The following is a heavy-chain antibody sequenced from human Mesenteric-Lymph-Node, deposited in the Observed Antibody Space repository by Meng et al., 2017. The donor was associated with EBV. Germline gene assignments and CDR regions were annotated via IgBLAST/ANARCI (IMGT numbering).Heavy chain of an antibody. V-gene: IGHV4-34*01. Sequence: QVQLQQWGAGLLKPSETLSLTCAVYGGSFSGYYWSWIRQPPGKGLEWVGSIHDSGSVFYNPSLWSRLTLSVDPSKNSFSLKLSSVTAADTAVYYCARDMPFDNWGQGTLVTVSS. CDR1: GGSFSGYY. CDR3: ARDMPFDN. CDR2: IHDSGSV. D-gene: IGHD2-2*01. J-gene: IGHJ4*02.